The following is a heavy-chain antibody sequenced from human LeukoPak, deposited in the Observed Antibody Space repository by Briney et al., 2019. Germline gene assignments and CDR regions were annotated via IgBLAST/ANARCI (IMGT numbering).Heavy chain of an antibody. J-gene: IGHJ4*02. D-gene: IGHD2-2*01. Sequence: SQTLSLTCTVSGGSISSGDYYWSWIRQPPGKGLEWIGYIYYSGSTYYNPSLKSRITISLDTSKNQFSLKLSSVTAADTAVYYCARYYCRGTACYYFDYWSQGTLVTVSS. V-gene: IGHV4-30-4*08. CDR1: GGSISSGDYY. CDR2: IYYSGST. CDR3: ARYYCRGTACYYFDY.